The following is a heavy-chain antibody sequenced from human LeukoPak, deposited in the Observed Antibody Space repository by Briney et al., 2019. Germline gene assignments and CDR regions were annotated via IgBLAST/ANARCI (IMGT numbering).Heavy chain of an antibody. CDR3: ARGHYGSGNIDY. Sequence: GASVKVPCKASGYTFTSYDINWVRQATGQGLEWMGWMNPNSGNTGYAQKFQGRVTMTRNTSISTAYMELSSLRSEDTAVYYCARGHYGSGNIDYWGQGTLVTVSS. CDR2: MNPNSGNT. J-gene: IGHJ4*02. CDR1: GYTFTSYD. V-gene: IGHV1-8*01. D-gene: IGHD3-10*01.